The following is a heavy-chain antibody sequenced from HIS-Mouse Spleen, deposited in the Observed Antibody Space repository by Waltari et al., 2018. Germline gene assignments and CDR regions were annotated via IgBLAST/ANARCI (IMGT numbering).Heavy chain of an antibody. CDR2: INHSGST. D-gene: IGHD1-26*01. J-gene: IGHJ1*01. V-gene: IGHV4-34*01. CDR1: GGSFSGYY. CDR3: ARGALRGSYYWGEYFQH. Sequence: QVQLQQWGAGLFKPSETLSLTCAVDGGSFSGYYWSWIRQPPGKGLEWIGEINHSGSTNYNTSLKSRVTISVDTSKNQFSLKLSSVTAADTAVYYCARGALRGSYYWGEYFQHWGQGTLVTVSS.